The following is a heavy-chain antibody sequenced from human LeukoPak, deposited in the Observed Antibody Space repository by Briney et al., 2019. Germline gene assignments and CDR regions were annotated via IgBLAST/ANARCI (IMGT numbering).Heavy chain of an antibody. Sequence: GGSLRLSCAASGFTFSNYAMSWVRQAPGEGLQWVSAISGGGGNTYNADSAKGRFTISRDNSKHTRYLQMNSLRAEDTAVYYCAKGRYGGESGYFDYWGQGTLVTVSS. CDR3: AKGRYGGESGYFDY. CDR2: ISGGGGNT. CDR1: GFTFSNYA. V-gene: IGHV3-23*01. J-gene: IGHJ4*02. D-gene: IGHD4-23*01.